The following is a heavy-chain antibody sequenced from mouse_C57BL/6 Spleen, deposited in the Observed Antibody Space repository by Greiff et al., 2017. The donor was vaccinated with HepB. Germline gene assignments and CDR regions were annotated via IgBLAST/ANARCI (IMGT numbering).Heavy chain of an antibody. Sequence: VQLQESGAELARPGASVKLSCKASGYTFTSYGISWVKQRTGQGLEWIGEIYPRSGNTYYNEKFKGKATLTAEKSSSTAYMELRSLTSEDSAVYFCARGSSPYAMDYWGQGTSVTVSS. CDR1: GYTFTSYG. J-gene: IGHJ4*01. V-gene: IGHV1-81*01. D-gene: IGHD1-1*01. CDR2: IYPRSGNT. CDR3: ARGSSPYAMDY.